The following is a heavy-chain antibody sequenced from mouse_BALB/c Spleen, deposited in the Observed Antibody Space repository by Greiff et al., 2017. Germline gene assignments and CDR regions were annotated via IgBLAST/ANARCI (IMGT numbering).Heavy chain of an antibody. D-gene: IGHD1-1*01. V-gene: IGHV1-31*01. CDR1: GYSFTGYY. Sequence: EVQRVESGPELVKPGASVKISCKASGYSFTGYYMHWVKQSHVKSLEWIGRINPYNGATSYNQNFKDKASLTVDKSSSTAYMELHSLTSEDSAVYYCARVGSSLAWFAYWGQGTLVTVSA. CDR3: ARVGSSLAWFAY. CDR2: INPYNGAT. J-gene: IGHJ3*01.